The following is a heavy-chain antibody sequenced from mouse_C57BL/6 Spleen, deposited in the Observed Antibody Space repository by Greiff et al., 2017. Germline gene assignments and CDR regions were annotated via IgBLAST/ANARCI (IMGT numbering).Heavy chain of an antibody. CDR1: GYAFTNYL. D-gene: IGHD2-4*01. Sequence: VQLQQSGAELVRPGTSVKVSCKASGYAFTNYLIEWVKQRPGQGLEWIGVINPGSGGTNYNEKFKGKATLTADKSSSTAYMQLSSLTSEDSAVYSCARGGDYLYAMDYWGQGTSVTVSS. CDR3: ARGGDYLYAMDY. CDR2: INPGSGGT. V-gene: IGHV1-54*01. J-gene: IGHJ4*01.